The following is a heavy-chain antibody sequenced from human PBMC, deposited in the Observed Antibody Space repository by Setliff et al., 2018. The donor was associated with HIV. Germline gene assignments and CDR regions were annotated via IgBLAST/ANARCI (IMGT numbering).Heavy chain of an antibody. V-gene: IGHV4-59*08. CDR3: ARTGYAFDI. CDR1: GDSISGFY. Sequence: SETLSLTCTVSGDSISGFYWSWIRQPPGKGLECIGYIYSSGSTNYNPSLKSRVTMSVDTSKNQFSLELRSVTAADTAVYYCARTGYAFDIWGRGTMVTVSS. J-gene: IGHJ3*02. CDR2: IYSSGST.